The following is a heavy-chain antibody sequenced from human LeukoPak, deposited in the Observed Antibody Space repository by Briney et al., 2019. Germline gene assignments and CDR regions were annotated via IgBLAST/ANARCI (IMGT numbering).Heavy chain of an antibody. D-gene: IGHD2-2*01. CDR2: ISAYSGNT. CDR3: ARHVVPAAKGIAFDI. Sequence: ASVKVSCKASGYTFTSYGISWVRQAPGQGLEWMGWISAYSGNTNYAQKLQGRVTMTTDTSTSTAYMELRSLRSDDTAVYYCARHVVPAAKGIAFDIWGQGTMVTASS. J-gene: IGHJ3*02. CDR1: GYTFTSYG. V-gene: IGHV1-18*01.